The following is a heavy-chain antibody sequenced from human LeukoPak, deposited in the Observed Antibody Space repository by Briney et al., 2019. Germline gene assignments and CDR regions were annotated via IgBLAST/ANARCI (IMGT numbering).Heavy chain of an antibody. Sequence: ASVKVSCKASGYTFTDYYLQWVRQAPGQGLEWMGWINPNSGDTNFAQKFQGRVAMTRDASINTAYMELSGLRSDDTAVYYCARGLTTSYSHLEYWGQGTLVTVSS. CDR3: ARGLTTSYSHLEY. J-gene: IGHJ4*02. D-gene: IGHD2/OR15-2a*01. CDR2: INPNSGDT. V-gene: IGHV1-2*02. CDR1: GYTFTDYY.